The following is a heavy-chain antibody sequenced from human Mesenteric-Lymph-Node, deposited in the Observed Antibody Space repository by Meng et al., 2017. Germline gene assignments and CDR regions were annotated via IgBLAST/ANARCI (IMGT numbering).Heavy chain of an antibody. CDR2: INAGKGNT. D-gene: IGHD1-26*01. V-gene: IGHV1-3*01. Sequence: QFQLGHSGAWVKKPGASVKVSCKASGYTLTNYGLHWVRQAPGQRLEWMGWINAGKGNTNYSQSLQGRITITRDTSASTAYMELSSLRSEDTAVYYCARDGEWEGLGQHFDYWGQGTLVTVSS. J-gene: IGHJ4*02. CDR1: GYTLTNYG. CDR3: ARDGEWEGLGQHFDY.